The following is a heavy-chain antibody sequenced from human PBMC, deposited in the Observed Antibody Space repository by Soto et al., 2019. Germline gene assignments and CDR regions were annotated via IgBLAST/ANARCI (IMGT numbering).Heavy chain of an antibody. J-gene: IGHJ5*02. CDR2: TYYRSKWYN. CDR3: ARVVLGAAGTKFNWFDP. Sequence: SQTLSLTCAISGDSVSSNSAAWNWTRQSPSRGLEWLGRTYYRSKWYNDYAVSVKSRITINPDTSKNQFSLQLNSVTPEDTAVYYCARVVLGAAGTKFNWFDPWGQGTLVTVSS. D-gene: IGHD6-13*01. V-gene: IGHV6-1*01. CDR1: GDSVSSNSAA.